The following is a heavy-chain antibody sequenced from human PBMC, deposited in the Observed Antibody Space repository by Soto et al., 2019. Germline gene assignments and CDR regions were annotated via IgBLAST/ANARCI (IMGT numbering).Heavy chain of an antibody. CDR1: GGTFSSYA. V-gene: IGHV1-69*13. CDR3: ARFYYYDSSGPAYYFDY. J-gene: IGHJ4*02. D-gene: IGHD3-22*01. CDR2: IIPIFGTA. Sequence: GXSVKVSCKASGGTFSSYAISWVRQAPGQGLEWMGGIIPIFGTANYAQKFQGRVTITADESTSTAYMELSSLRSEDTAVYYCARFYYYDSSGPAYYFDYWGQGTLVTVSS.